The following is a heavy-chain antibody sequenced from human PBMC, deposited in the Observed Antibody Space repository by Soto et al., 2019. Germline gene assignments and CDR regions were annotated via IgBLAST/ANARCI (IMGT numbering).Heavy chain of an antibody. D-gene: IGHD5-18*01. CDR3: ARGSTWIQLWSYNWFDP. Sequence: QVQLVESGGGVVQPGRSLRLSCAASGFTFSSYAMHWVRQAPGKGLEWVAVISYDGSNKYYADSVKGRFTISRDNSKNTPDLQMNSLRAEDTAVYYCARGSTWIQLWSYNWFDPWGQGTLVTVSS. J-gene: IGHJ5*02. CDR2: ISYDGSNK. V-gene: IGHV3-30-3*01. CDR1: GFTFSSYA.